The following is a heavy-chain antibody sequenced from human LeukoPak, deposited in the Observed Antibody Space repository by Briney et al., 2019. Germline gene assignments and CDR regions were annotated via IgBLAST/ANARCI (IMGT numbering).Heavy chain of an antibody. CDR2: INNDGSST. CDR1: GFTLSNYW. Sequence: GGSLRLSCATSGFTLSNYWMHWVRQAPGKGLVWVSRINNDGSSTTYADSVKGRFTISRDNARNTLYLQMNGLRAEDTAVYYCARDGISCTGGHCYFASWGQGTLVTVSS. CDR3: ARDGISCTGGHCYFAS. J-gene: IGHJ4*02. D-gene: IGHD2-8*02. V-gene: IGHV3-74*01.